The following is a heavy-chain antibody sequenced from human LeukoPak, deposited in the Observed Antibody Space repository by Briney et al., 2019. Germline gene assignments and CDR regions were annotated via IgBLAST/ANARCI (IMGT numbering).Heavy chain of an antibody. J-gene: IGHJ5*02. V-gene: IGHV4-61*01. CDR2: IYYSGST. CDR3: ARGGYYGSGNDFRFDP. D-gene: IGHD3-10*01. Sequence: SETLSLTCSVSGGSLSSGSDYWSWIRQPPGKGLEWIGYIYYSGSTSYNPSLKSRVTISVDTSKKQFSLKLSSVTAADTAVYYCARGGYYGSGNDFRFDPWGQGTLVTVSS. CDR1: GGSLSSGSDY.